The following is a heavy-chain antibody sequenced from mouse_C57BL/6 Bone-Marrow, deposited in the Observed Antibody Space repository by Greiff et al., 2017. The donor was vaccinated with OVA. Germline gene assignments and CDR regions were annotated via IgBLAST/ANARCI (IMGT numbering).Heavy chain of an antibody. CDR1: GFTFSSYA. J-gene: IGHJ2*01. Sequence: ESGEGLVKPGGSLKLSCAASGFTFSSYAMSWVRQTPEKRLEWVAYISSGGDYIYYADTVKGRFTISRDNARNTLYLQMSRLKSEDTAMYYCTRGSGPYCDYWGQGTTLTVSS. D-gene: IGHD3-2*02. V-gene: IGHV5-9-1*02. CDR2: ISSGGDYI. CDR3: TRGSGPYCDY.